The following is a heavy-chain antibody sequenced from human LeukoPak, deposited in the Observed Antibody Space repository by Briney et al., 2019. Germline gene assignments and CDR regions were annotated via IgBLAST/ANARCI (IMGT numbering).Heavy chain of an antibody. CDR3: ASRDGYNYYFDY. V-gene: IGHV4-30-2*01. Sequence: SETLSLTCAVSGGSISSGGYSWCWIRQPPGKGLEWIGYIYHGGSTYYNPSLKSRVTISVDRSKNQFSLKLSSVTAADTAVYYWASRDGYNYYFDYWGEGTLVTVSS. D-gene: IGHD5-24*01. CDR2: IYHGGST. J-gene: IGHJ4*02. CDR1: GGSISSGGYS.